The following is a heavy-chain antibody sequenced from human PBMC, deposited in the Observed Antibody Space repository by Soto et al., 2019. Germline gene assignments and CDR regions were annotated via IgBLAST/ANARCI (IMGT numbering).Heavy chain of an antibody. Sequence: ASVKVSCKASGYTFTSYDINWVRQATGQGLEWMGWMNPNSGNTGYAQKFQGRVTMTRNTSISTAYMELSSLRSEDTAGYSCAERSSSSAFDIWGQGTMVTVSS. D-gene: IGHD6-6*01. CDR1: GYTFTSYD. J-gene: IGHJ3*02. V-gene: IGHV1-8*02. CDR2: MNPNSGNT. CDR3: AERSSSSAFDI.